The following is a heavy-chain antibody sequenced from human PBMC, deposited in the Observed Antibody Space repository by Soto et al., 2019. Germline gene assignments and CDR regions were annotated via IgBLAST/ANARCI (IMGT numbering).Heavy chain of an antibody. CDR3: VREGFRLSWTFDF. Sequence: GGSLRLSCAASGFTFKNYTMNWVRQAPGQGLEWVAVVSYDGTITYYTDSVKGRFTVSRDDSKKTVFLQMNSLRGEDTAVYYCVREGFRLSWTFDFWGQGALVTVSS. D-gene: IGHD3-9*01. CDR2: VSYDGTIT. CDR1: GFTFKNYT. V-gene: IGHV3-30-3*01. J-gene: IGHJ4*02.